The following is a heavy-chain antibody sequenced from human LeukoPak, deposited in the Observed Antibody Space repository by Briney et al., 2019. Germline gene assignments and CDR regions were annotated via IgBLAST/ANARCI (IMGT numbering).Heavy chain of an antibody. D-gene: IGHD3-22*01. CDR3: ARDDYYDSSGYLDY. Sequence: GGSLRLSCAASGFTFSSYGMHWVRQAPGKGLEWVAVIWYDGSNKYYADSVKGRFTISRDNSKNTLYLQMNSLRAEDTAVYYCARDDYYDSSGYLDYWGRGTLVTVSS. CDR2: IWYDGSNK. V-gene: IGHV3-33*01. CDR1: GFTFSSYG. J-gene: IGHJ4*02.